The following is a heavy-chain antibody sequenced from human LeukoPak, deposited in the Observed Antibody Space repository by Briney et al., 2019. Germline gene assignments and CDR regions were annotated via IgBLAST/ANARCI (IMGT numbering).Heavy chain of an antibody. D-gene: IGHD5-24*01. CDR3: AKVGGRDCYQFGAFDI. J-gene: IGHJ3*02. V-gene: IGHV3-23*01. CDR1: GFTFSSYA. CDR2: ISGSGGST. Sequence: GGSLRLSCAASGFTFSSYAMSWVRQAPGKGLEWVSAISGSGGSTYYADSVKGRFTISGEDSKNTLYLQMNSLRAEDTAVYYFAKVGGRDCYQFGAFDIWGQGTMVTVSS.